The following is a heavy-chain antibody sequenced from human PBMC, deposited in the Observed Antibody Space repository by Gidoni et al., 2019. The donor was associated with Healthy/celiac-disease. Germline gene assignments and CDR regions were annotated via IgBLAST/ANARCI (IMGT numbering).Heavy chain of an antibody. D-gene: IGHD3-10*01. V-gene: IGHV3-21*01. CDR3: ARTLPSHSITMVRGVIPRDYYGMDV. CDR1: GFTFSSYS. CDR2: ISSSSSYI. J-gene: IGHJ6*02. Sequence: EVQLVESGGGLVKPGGSLSLSCAASGFTFSSYSMNWVRQAPGKGLEWVSSISSSSSYIYYADSVKGRFTISKDNAKNSLYLQMNSLRAEDTAVYYCARTLPSHSITMVRGVIPRDYYGMDVWGQGTTVTVSS.